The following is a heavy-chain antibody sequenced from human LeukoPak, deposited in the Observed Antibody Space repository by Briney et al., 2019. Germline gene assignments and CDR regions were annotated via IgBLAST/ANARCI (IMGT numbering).Heavy chain of an antibody. CDR2: ISSSSSYI. CDR1: GFTFSSYS. D-gene: IGHD6-19*01. CDR3: ARDSGAYSSGWYGAFDI. V-gene: IGHV3-21*04. Sequence: PGGSLRLSCAASGFTFSSYSMNWVRQAPGKGLEWVSSISSSSSYIYYADSVKGRFTISRDNSKNTLYLQMNSLRAEDTAVYYCARDSGAYSSGWYGAFDIWGQGTMVTVSS. J-gene: IGHJ3*02.